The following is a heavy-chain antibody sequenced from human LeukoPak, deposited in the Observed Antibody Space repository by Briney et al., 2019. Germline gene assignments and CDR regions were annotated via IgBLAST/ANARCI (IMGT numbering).Heavy chain of an antibody. D-gene: IGHD4-17*01. CDR2: MNPNSGNT. J-gene: IGHJ6*03. CDR1: GYTFTSYD. Sequence: GASVKVSCKASGYTFTSYDINWVRQATGQGLEWMGWMNPNSGNTGYAQKFQGRVTITRNTSISTAYMELSSLRSEDTAVYYCARGYGYHYYYYMDVWGKGTTVTVSS. V-gene: IGHV1-8*03. CDR3: ARGYGYHYYYYMDV.